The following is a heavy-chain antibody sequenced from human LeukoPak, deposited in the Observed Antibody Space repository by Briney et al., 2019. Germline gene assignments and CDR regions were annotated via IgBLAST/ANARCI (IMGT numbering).Heavy chain of an antibody. CDR1: GGSISSGSYY. CDR3: ARHLTMAATSFDY. CDR2: IYTSGST. V-gene: IGHV4-61*02. D-gene: IGHD6-25*01. Sequence: SQTLSLTCTVSGGSISSGSYYWSWIRQPAGKGLEWIGRIYTSGSTNYNPSLKSRVTISVDTSKNQFSLKLSSVTAADTAVYYCARHLTMAATSFDYWGQGTLVTVSS. J-gene: IGHJ4*02.